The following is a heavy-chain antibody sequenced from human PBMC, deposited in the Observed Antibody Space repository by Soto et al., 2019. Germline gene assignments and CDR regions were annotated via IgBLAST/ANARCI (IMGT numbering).Heavy chain of an antibody. CDR3: ARGVEYFYGSGSYYNLEGY. CDR1: GYTFTSYA. CDR2: ISAYNGNR. V-gene: IGHV1-18*01. Sequence: QVQLVQSGGEVKKPGASVKVSCKASGYTFTSYAITWVRQAPGQGLEWMGWISAYNGNRNYAQKFQGRVTMTTDTSTSTAYMELRSLTYDDTAVYYCARGVEYFYGSGSYYNLEGYWGQGTLVTVSS. D-gene: IGHD3-10*01. J-gene: IGHJ4*02.